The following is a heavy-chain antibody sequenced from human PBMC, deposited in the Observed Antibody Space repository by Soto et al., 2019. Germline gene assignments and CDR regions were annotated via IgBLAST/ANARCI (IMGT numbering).Heavy chain of an antibody. CDR1: GGSISSSNYY. D-gene: IGHD3-10*02. Sequence: QLQLQESGPGLVKPSETLSLTCTVSGGSISSSNYYWGWIRQPPGKGLEWIGSIYYSGSTYYNPSLKSRVTISVDTSKNQFSLKLSFVTAADTAVYYCASDVRGEFDYWGQGTLVTVSS. V-gene: IGHV4-39*01. CDR3: ASDVRGEFDY. CDR2: IYYSGST. J-gene: IGHJ4*02.